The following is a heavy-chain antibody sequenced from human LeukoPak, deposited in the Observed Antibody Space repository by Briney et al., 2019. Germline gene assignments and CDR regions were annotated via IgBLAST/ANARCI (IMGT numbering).Heavy chain of an antibody. Sequence: ASVKVSCKASGYTFTSYAMNWVRQAPGQGLEWMGWINTNTGNPTYAQGFTGRFVFSLDTSVSTAYLQISSLKAEDTGVYYCARNGYCSGGSCYERLRARYYYYGMDVWGQGTTVTVSS. CDR2: INTNTGNP. J-gene: IGHJ6*02. CDR3: ARNGYCSGGSCYERLRARYYYYGMDV. D-gene: IGHD2-15*01. CDR1: GYTFTSYA. V-gene: IGHV7-4-1*02.